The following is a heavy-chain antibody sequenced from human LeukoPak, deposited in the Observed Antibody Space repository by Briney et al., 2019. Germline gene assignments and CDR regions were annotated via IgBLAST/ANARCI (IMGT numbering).Heavy chain of an antibody. CDR1: GFTFSGSA. CDR2: ISSKANSYAT. J-gene: IGHJ4*02. D-gene: IGHD4-17*01. Sequence: QPGGSLRPSCAASGFTFSGSAMHWVRQASGKGLEWVGRISSKANSYATAYAASVKGRFTISRDDSKNTAYLQMNSLKTEDTAVYYCTRLSGSATPHYGDYFDYWGQGTLVTVSS. V-gene: IGHV3-73*01. CDR3: TRLSGSATPHYGDYFDY.